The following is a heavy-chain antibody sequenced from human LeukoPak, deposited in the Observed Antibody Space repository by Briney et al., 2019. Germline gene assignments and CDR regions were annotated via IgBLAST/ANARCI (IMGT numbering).Heavy chain of an antibody. V-gene: IGHV3-23*01. Sequence: GGSLRLSCAASGFTFSNHAMSWVRQAPGKGLEWVSVISGSGSNIYYADSVKGRSTISRDNSKNTLYLQMNSLRAEDTAVYYCAKELRFLEWLSSFDYWGQGTLVTVSS. CDR3: AKELRFLEWLSSFDY. J-gene: IGHJ4*02. D-gene: IGHD3-3*01. CDR1: GFTFSNHA. CDR2: ISGSGSNI.